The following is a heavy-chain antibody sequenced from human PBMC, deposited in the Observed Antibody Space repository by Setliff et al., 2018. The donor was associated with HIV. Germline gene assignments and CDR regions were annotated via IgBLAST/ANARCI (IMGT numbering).Heavy chain of an antibody. V-gene: IGHV3-48*01. J-gene: IGHJ5*01. CDR1: GFSFSNSW. CDR2: ISTSGSTI. D-gene: IGHD3-16*01. CDR3: ARGGANPSWFDS. Sequence: GGSLRLSCAASGFSFSNSWMNWVRQAPGKGLEWVSYISTSGSTIYYADSVKGRFTISRDNGKKSLYLQMDSLRAEDTAVYYCARGGANPSWFDSWGQGTLVTVSS.